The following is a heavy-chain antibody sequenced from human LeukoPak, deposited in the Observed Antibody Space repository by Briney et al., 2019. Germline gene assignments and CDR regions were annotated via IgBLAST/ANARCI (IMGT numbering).Heavy chain of an antibody. V-gene: IGHV3-23*01. CDR2: TSGSGGST. CDR1: GFTFSSYA. J-gene: IGHJ4*02. Sequence: PGGSLRLSCAASGFTFSSYAMSWVRQAPGKGLEWVSATSGSGGSTYYADSVKGRFTISRDNSKNSLYLQMNSLRAEDTAVYYCARAAVVPAAMFRGYYFDYWGQGTLVTVSS. CDR3: ARAAVVPAAMFRGYYFDY. D-gene: IGHD2-2*01.